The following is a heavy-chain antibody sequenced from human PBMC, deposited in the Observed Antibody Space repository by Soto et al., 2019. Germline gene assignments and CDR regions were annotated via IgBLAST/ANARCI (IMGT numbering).Heavy chain of an antibody. J-gene: IGHJ4*02. CDR2: IYHSGST. V-gene: IGHV4-30-2*01. CDR3: ARGRGYRYGPDFDF. D-gene: IGHD5-18*01. Sequence: SETLSLTCAVSGGSISSGGYSWSWIRQPPGKGLEWIGYIYHSGSTYYKPSLKSRVTISVDRSKNRFSLKLSFVTAAETAVYYCARGRGYRYGPDFDFWGQGTLVTVSS. CDR1: GGSISSGGYS.